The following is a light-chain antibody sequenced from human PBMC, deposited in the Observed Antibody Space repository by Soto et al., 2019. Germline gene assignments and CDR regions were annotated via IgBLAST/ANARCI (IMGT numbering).Light chain of an antibody. Sequence: SYELTQPPSVSVAPGQTATITCGGNNIGGKSVHWYQQKPGQAPLLVVYNDSDRPSGIPERFSGSNSGNTATLTISRVEAGDEADYYCQVWDTSTDHVVFGGGTKLTVL. CDR1: NIGGKS. CDR3: QVWDTSTDHVV. J-gene: IGLJ2*01. V-gene: IGLV3-21*02. CDR2: NDS.